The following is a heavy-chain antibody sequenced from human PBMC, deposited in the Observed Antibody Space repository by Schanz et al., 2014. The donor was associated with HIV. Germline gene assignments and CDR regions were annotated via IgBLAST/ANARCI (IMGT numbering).Heavy chain of an antibody. CDR2: ISGSSSTI. Sequence: EVQLVESGGGLEQPGGSLRLSCEASGFTLSSYSMNWVRQAPGKGLEWISYISGSSSTIYYAGSVKGRFTISRDNAKNSLFLQMNSMKDDDTAVYYCAREAYYFDFWNGQYYYYGLDVWGQGTTVTVSS. J-gene: IGHJ6*02. V-gene: IGHV3-48*02. CDR1: GFTLSSYS. CDR3: AREAYYFDFWNGQYYYYGLDV. D-gene: IGHD3-3*01.